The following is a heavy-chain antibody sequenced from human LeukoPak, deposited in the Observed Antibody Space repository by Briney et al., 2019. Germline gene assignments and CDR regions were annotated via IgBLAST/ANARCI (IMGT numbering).Heavy chain of an antibody. CDR1: GFTVSSNY. CDR2: IYSGGST. D-gene: IGHD1-26*01. V-gene: IGHV3-66*01. CDR3: ASSGNYRIYYFDY. J-gene: IGHJ4*02. Sequence: GGSLRLSCAASGFTVSSNYMSWVRQAPGKGLEWVSLIYSGGSTYYADSVRGRFTISRDNSKNTLYLQMNSLRAEDTAVYYCASSGNYRIYYFDYWGQGTLVTVSS.